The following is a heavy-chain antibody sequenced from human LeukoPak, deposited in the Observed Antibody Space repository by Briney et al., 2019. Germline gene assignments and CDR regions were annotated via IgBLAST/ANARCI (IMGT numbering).Heavy chain of an antibody. D-gene: IGHD4-17*01. V-gene: IGHV3-21*01. Sequence: GGSLRLSCAASGFTFSGYVMTWVRQAPGKGLECVSSITFSSSHIYYADSVKGRFTISRDNTKDSLYLQMNSLRAEDTAIYYCARESDYGDYDWGQGTLVTVSS. CDR3: ARESDYGDYD. CDR2: ITFSSSHI. CDR1: GFTFSGYV. J-gene: IGHJ4*02.